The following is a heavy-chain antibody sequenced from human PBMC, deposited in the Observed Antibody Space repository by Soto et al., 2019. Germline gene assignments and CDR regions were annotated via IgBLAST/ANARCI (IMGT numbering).Heavy chain of an antibody. J-gene: IGHJ5*02. CDR2: INPSGGST. CDR1: GGTFSSYA. V-gene: IGHV1-46*01. CDR3: ARDDVDYNWFDP. D-gene: IGHD4-17*01. Sequence: ASVKVSCKASGGTFSSYAISWVRQAPGQGLEWMGIINPSGGSTSYAQKFQGRVTMTRDTSTSTVYMELSSLRSEDTAVYYCARDDVDYNWFDPWGQGTLVTVSP.